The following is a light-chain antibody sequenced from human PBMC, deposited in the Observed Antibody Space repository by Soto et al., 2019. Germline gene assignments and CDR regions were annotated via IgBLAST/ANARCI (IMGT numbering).Light chain of an antibody. CDR1: SSDIGGYNY. J-gene: IGLJ1*01. CDR2: DVT. CDR3: SSYATSSPYV. V-gene: IGLV2-14*01. Sequence: QSALTQPASVSGSPGQSITISCTGTSSDIGGYNYVSWYQQHPGKVPKLMIYDVTNRPSGVANRFSGSKSGDTASLTISDLQAEDEADYYCSSYATSSPYVCGTGTKLTVL.